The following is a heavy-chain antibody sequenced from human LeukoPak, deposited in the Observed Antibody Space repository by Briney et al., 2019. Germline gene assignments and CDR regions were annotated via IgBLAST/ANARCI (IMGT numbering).Heavy chain of an antibody. CDR3: ARGVNDFWSDSDFDY. J-gene: IGHJ4*02. Sequence: PGGSLRLSCAASGFTFSSYWMHWVRQAPGKGLVWVSRINSDGSSTSYADSVKGRFTISRDNAKNTLYLQMNSLRAEDTAVYYCARGVNDFWSDSDFDYWGQGTLVTVSS. D-gene: IGHD3-3*01. CDR2: INSDGSST. CDR1: GFTFSSYW. V-gene: IGHV3-74*01.